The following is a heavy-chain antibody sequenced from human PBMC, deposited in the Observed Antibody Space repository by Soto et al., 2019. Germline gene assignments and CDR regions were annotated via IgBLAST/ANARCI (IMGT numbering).Heavy chain of an antibody. CDR3: ATSSRLRFLGWLFEL. CDR1: GFTFSSYA. CDR2: ISGSGGST. J-gene: IGHJ4*02. D-gene: IGHD3-3*01. V-gene: IGHV3-23*01. Sequence: PGGSLRLSCAASGFTFSSYAMSWVRQAPGKGLEWVSAISGSGGSTYYADSVKGRFTISRDNSKNTLYLQMNSLRAEDTAVYYCATSSRLRFLGWLFELWGQGTLVTAPQ.